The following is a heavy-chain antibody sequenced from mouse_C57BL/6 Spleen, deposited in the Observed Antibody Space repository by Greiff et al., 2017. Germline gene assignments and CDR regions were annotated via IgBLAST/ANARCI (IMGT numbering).Heavy chain of an antibody. D-gene: IGHD2-4*01. CDR3: ARHEERDYDYDQAWFAY. J-gene: IGHJ3*01. Sequence: VQLHQSAAELVKPGASVKLSCTASGYTFTEYTIHWVKQRSGQGLEWIGWFYPGSGSIKYNEKFKDKAPLTADKSSSTVYMELSRLTSEDSAVYFCARHEERDYDYDQAWFAYWGQGTLVTVSA. CDR2: FYPGSGSI. V-gene: IGHV1-62-2*01. CDR1: GYTFTEYT.